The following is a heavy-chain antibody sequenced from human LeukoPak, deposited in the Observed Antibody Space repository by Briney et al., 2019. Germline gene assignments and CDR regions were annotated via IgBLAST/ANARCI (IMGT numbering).Heavy chain of an antibody. V-gene: IGHV1-2*02. Sequence: ASVNVSCKASGYTFTGYYMHWVRQAPGQGLEWMGWINPNSGGTNYAQKFQGRVTMTRDTSISTAYMELSRLRSDDTAVYYCARENRDGDGYNLGFDYWGQGTLVTVSS. J-gene: IGHJ4*02. CDR2: INPNSGGT. CDR3: ARENRDGDGYNLGFDY. CDR1: GYTFTGYY. D-gene: IGHD5-24*01.